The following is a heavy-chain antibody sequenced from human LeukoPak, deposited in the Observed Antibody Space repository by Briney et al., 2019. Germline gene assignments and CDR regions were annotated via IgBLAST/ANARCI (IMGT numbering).Heavy chain of an antibody. CDR1: GDSISRNNYY. D-gene: IGHD5-18*01. J-gene: IGHJ3*02. Sequence: PSETLSLTCTVSGDSISRNNYYWGWIRQPPGKGLEWIGQMSYSGSTYYNPSLKSRVTMSIDTSKSQFSLKLTSVTAADTAVYYCARPQNPEIYGYGGFDIWGQGTMVTVSS. V-gene: IGHV4-39*01. CDR3: ARPQNPEIYGYGGFDI. CDR2: MSYSGST.